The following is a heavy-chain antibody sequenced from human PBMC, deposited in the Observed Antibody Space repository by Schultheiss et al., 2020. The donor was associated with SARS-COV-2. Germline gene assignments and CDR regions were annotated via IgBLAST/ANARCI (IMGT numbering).Heavy chain of an antibody. J-gene: IGHJ6*03. Sequence: SETLSLTCTVSGGSISSGGYSWSWIRQPPGKGLEWIGYIYHSGSTNYNPSLKSRVTISVDTSKNQFSLKLSSVTAADTAVYYCARSYDSHPMDVWDKGTTVTVSS. V-gene: IGHV4-61*08. CDR3: ARSYDSHPMDV. D-gene: IGHD5-12*01. CDR1: GGSISSGGYS. CDR2: IYHSGST.